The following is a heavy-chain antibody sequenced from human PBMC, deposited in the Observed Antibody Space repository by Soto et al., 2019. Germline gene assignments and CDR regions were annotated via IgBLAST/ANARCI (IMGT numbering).Heavy chain of an antibody. CDR1: GYIFSNFG. CDR2: ISGYNGNT. CDR3: ARDKGYGFGWSSSSGMDV. J-gene: IGHJ6*02. Sequence: ASVKVSCKASGYIFSNFGLSWVRQAPGQGLEWMGWISGYNGNTNSAEKFQGRVTMTTDTSTSTAYMEVRSLTSDDTAVYYCARDKGYGFGWSSSSGMDVWGQGTKVTVSS. D-gene: IGHD5-18*01. V-gene: IGHV1-18*01.